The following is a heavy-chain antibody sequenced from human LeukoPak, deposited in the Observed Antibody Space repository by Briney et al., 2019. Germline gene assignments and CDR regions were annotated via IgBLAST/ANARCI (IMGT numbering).Heavy chain of an antibody. CDR3: ARVQYSSGPGDY. D-gene: IGHD6-19*01. J-gene: IGHJ4*02. Sequence: PGESLRLSCAGAGFTFSSYWMHWVRQAPGKGLVWVSRINSDESSTSYADSVKGRFTISRDNAKNTLYLQINSLRAEDTAVYYCARVQYSSGPGDYWGQGTLVTVSS. CDR2: INSDESST. CDR1: GFTFSSYW. V-gene: IGHV3-74*01.